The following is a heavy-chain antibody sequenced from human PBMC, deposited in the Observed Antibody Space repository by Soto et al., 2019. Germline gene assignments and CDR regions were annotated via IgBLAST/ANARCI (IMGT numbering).Heavy chain of an antibody. Sequence: GGSLRLSCAASGFTFSSYAMSWVRQAPGKGLEWVSAISGSGGSTYYADSVKGRFTISRDNSKNTLYLQMNSLRAEDTAVYYCAKCLSPYYDILTGYSFSYYYYGMDVWGQGTTVTVSS. D-gene: IGHD3-9*01. CDR1: GFTFSSYA. CDR3: AKCLSPYYDILTGYSFSYYYYGMDV. V-gene: IGHV3-23*01. CDR2: ISGSGGST. J-gene: IGHJ6*02.